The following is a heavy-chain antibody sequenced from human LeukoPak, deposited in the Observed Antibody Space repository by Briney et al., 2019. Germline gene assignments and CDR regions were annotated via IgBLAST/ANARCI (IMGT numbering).Heavy chain of an antibody. D-gene: IGHD6-13*01. CDR1: GFTFSSYA. Sequence: GGSLRLSCAASGFTFSSYAMHWVRQAPGKGLEYVSAISSNGGSTYYANSVKGRFTISRDNSKNTLYLQMGSLRAEDMAVYYCARVGAAAVFDYWGQGTLVTVSP. J-gene: IGHJ4*02. CDR3: ARVGAAAVFDY. CDR2: ISSNGGST. V-gene: IGHV3-64*01.